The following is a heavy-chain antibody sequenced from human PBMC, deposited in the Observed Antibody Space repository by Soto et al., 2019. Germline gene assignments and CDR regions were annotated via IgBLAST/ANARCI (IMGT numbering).Heavy chain of an antibody. D-gene: IGHD2-15*01. CDR1: GFTFRGSA. CDR3: TPLGYCSGGSCHNDY. CDR2: IRSKANSYAT. J-gene: IGHJ4*02. Sequence: GGSLRLSCAASGFTFRGSAMHWVRQASGKGLEWVGRIRSKANSYATAYAASVKGRFTISRDDSKNTAYLQMNSLKTEDTAVYYCTPLGYCSGGSCHNDYWGQGTLVTVSS. V-gene: IGHV3-73*01.